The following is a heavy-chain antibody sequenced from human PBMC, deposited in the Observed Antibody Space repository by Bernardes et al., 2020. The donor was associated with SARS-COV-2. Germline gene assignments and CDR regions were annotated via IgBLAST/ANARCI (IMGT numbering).Heavy chain of an antibody. CDR1: GFTVSSNY. CDR3: ARDQVEYDFWSGYYLGTYYGMDV. V-gene: IGHV3-66*01. J-gene: IGHJ6*02. Sequence: GGSLRLSRAASGFTVSSNYMSWVRQAPGKGLEWVSVIYSGGSTYYADSVKGRFTISRDNSKNTLYLQMNSLRAEDTAVYYCARDQVEYDFWSGYYLGTYYGMDVWGQGTTVTVSS. D-gene: IGHD3-3*01. CDR2: IYSGGST.